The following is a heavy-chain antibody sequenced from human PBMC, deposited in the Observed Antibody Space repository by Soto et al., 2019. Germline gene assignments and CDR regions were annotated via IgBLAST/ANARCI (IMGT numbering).Heavy chain of an antibody. CDR2: ISAYNGNT. J-gene: IGHJ6*02. Sequence: ASVKVSCKASGYTFTSYGISWVRQAPGQGLEWMGWISAYNGNTNYAQKLQGRVTMTTDTSTSTAYMELRSLRSDDTAVYYCARDSVAVAGTRIPYYGMDVWGQRTTVTVSS. V-gene: IGHV1-18*01. D-gene: IGHD6-19*01. CDR1: GYTFTSYG. CDR3: ARDSVAVAGTRIPYYGMDV.